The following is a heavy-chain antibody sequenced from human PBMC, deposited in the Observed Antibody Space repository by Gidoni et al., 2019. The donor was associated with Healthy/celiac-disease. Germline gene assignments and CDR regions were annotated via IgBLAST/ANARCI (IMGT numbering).Heavy chain of an antibody. V-gene: IGHV4-39*01. J-gene: IGHJ4*02. CDR1: GGSISSSSYY. D-gene: IGHD3-22*01. CDR3: ATYYYDSSGYYYRHPFDY. Sequence: QLQLQESGPGLVKPSETLSLTCTVSGGSISSSSYYWGWIRQPPGKGLEWIGSIYYSGSTYYNPSLKSRVTISVDTSKNQFSLKLSSVTAADTAVYYCATYYYDSSGYYYRHPFDYWGQGTLVTVSS. CDR2: IYYSGST.